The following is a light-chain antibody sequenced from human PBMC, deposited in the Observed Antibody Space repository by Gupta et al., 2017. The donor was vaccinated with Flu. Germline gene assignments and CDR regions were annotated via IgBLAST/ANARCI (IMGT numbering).Light chain of an antibody. CDR3: QQYYSYPYT. J-gene: IGKJ2*01. CDR1: QGISSY. V-gene: IGKV1-8*01. Sequence: ANRMTQLPSSFSASTGDRVTITCRASQGISSYLAWYQQKPGKAPKLLIYAASTLQSGVPSRFSGSGSGTDFTLTISCLQSEDFATYYCQQYYSYPYTFGQGTKLEIK. CDR2: AAS.